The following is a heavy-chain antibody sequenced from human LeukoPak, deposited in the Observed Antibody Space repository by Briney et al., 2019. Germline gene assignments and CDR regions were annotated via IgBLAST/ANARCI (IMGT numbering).Heavy chain of an antibody. D-gene: IGHD3-22*01. CDR3: ARDLHRSGYDAFDI. CDR2: ISSSGSTI. Sequence: GGSLRLSCAASGFTFSDYYMSWIRQAPGKGLEWVSYISSSGSTIYYADSVKGRFTISRDNAKNSLYLQMNSLRAEDTAVYYCARDLHRSGYDAFDIWGQGTMVTVSS. J-gene: IGHJ3*02. CDR1: GFTFSDYY. V-gene: IGHV3-11*04.